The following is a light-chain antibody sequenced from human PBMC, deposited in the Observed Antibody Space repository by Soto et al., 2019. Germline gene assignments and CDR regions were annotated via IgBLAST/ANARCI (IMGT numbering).Light chain of an antibody. CDR1: QSIRKY. Sequence: DIQMTQSPSSLSASVGDRVIITCRASQSIRKYLNWYQHKPGKVPTLLIYAASSLQSGVPSRFSGSGSGTEFTLTITSLQPEDFATYDCQPSGDTPPWTFGQGTKVEIK. CDR2: AAS. CDR3: QPSGDTPPWT. J-gene: IGKJ1*01. V-gene: IGKV1-39*01.